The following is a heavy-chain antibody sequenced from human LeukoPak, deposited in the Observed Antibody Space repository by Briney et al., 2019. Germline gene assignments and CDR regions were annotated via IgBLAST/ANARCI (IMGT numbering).Heavy chain of an antibody. V-gene: IGHV4-34*01. D-gene: IGHD2-21*02. CDR3: TTMTAAHDY. J-gene: IGHJ4*02. CDR2: INHSGYT. Sequence: PSETLSLTCAVSGVSFDDYYWSWVRQTPGKGLEWIGEINHSGYTNDSPSLKSRVTLSIDTSRKQFSLNLRSVTVADTGIYYCTTMTAAHDYWGQGTLVTVSS. CDR1: GVSFDDYY.